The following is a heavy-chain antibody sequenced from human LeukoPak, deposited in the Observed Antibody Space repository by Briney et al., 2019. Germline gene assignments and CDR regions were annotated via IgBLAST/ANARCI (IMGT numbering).Heavy chain of an antibody. CDR2: ISSSSSYI. J-gene: IGHJ6*02. CDR3: ARDKEDNRCGGWYDSYYYYGMDV. D-gene: IGHD6-19*01. CDR1: GFTFSSYS. V-gene: IGHV3-21*01. Sequence: PGGSLRLSCAASGFTFSSYSMNWVRQAPGKGLEWVSSISSSSSYIYYADSVKGRFTISRDNAKNSLYLQMNSLRAEDTAVYYCARDKEDNRCGGWYDSYYYYGMDVWGQGTTVTVSS.